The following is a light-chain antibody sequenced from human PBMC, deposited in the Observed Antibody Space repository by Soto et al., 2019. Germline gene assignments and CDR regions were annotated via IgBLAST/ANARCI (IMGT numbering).Light chain of an antibody. CDR1: SSDVGGYNY. Sequence: QSALTQPASVSGSPGQSITISCTGTSSDVGGYNYVSWYQQHPGKAPKLMIYDVSNRPLGVSNRFSGSKSGNTASLTISGLQAEVEADYYCSSYTSSSTLVLFGGGTKVTVL. J-gene: IGLJ2*01. V-gene: IGLV2-14*01. CDR2: DVS. CDR3: SSYTSSSTLVL.